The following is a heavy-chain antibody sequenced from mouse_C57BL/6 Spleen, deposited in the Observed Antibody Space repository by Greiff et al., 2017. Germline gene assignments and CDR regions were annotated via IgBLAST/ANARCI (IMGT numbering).Heavy chain of an antibody. Sequence: QVQLQQPGAELVRPGSSVKLSCKASGYTFTSYWMHWVKQRPIQGLEWIGNIDPSDSETHYNQKFKDKATLTVDKSSSPAYMQLSFLSSEDSAVYYCARDGYYYYAIDYWGQGTSVTVSS. D-gene: IGHD2-3*01. CDR1: GYTFTSYW. J-gene: IGHJ4*01. CDR3: ARDGYYYYAIDY. V-gene: IGHV1-52*01. CDR2: IDPSDSET.